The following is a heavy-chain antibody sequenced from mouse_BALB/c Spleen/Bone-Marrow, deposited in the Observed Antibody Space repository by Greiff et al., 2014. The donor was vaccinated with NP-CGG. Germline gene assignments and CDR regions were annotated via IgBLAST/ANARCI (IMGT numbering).Heavy chain of an antibody. D-gene: IGHD1-1*01. CDR1: GFTFSSSG. J-gene: IGHJ2*01. Sequence: DVKLVESGGGLVQPGGSRKLSCAASGFTFSSSGMHWVRQAPEKGLEWVAYISSGSSTVYYADKVRGRFTITRDNPKNTLFLQMTSLRSEDTAMYCCARSGSSSGYFDYWGQGTTLTVSS. CDR2: ISSGSSTV. CDR3: ARSGSSSGYFDY. V-gene: IGHV5-17*02.